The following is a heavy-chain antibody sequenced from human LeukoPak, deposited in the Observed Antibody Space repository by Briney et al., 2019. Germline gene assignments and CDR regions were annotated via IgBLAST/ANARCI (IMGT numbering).Heavy chain of an antibody. J-gene: IGHJ5*02. CDR2: ISPDGRKT. V-gene: IGHV3-74*01. D-gene: IGHD1-26*01. CDR1: GFTFSNFW. Sequence: GGSLRLSCAASGFTFSNFWMHWVRQAPEKGLVWVSRISPDGRKTDYADSVKGRFIISRENAESTLYLQMNILRPEDTAVYYCIRAPRWEGGNNWFDPWGQETLVTVSS. CDR3: IRAPRWEGGNNWFDP.